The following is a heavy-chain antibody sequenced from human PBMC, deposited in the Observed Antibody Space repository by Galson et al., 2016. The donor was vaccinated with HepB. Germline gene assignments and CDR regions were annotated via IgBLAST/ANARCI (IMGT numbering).Heavy chain of an antibody. D-gene: IGHD2-15*01. Sequence: LRLSCAASGLTFGRYWMCWVRQAPGKGLEWVAGVSYGESKNYYVDSVKGRFTISRDNSKNTLYLQMNSLRPEDTAIYYCAKDYCSDTCHLGRWNVWGQGTPVTVSS. CDR2: VSYGESKN. V-gene: IGHV3-30*18. CDR1: GLTFGRYW. J-gene: IGHJ6*02. CDR3: AKDYCSDTCHLGRWNV.